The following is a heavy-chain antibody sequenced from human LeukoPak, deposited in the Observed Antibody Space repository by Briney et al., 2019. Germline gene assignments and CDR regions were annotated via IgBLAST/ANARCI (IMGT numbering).Heavy chain of an antibody. D-gene: IGHD3-10*01. V-gene: IGHV4-39*07. CDR2: IYYSGST. J-gene: IGHJ4*02. CDR1: GGSISSSSYY. Sequence: SGTLSLTCTVSGGSISSSSYYWGWIRQPPGKGLEWIGSIYYSGSTYYNPSLKSRVTISVDTSKNQFSLKLSSVTAADTAVYYCARSQTDLDYYGSGSSPLNYFDYWGQGTLVTVSS. CDR3: ARSQTDLDYYGSGSSPLNYFDY.